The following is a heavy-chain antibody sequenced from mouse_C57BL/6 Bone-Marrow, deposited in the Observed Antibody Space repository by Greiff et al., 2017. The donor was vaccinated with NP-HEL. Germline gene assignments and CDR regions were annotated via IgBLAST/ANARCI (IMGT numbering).Heavy chain of an antibody. D-gene: IGHD1-1*01. Sequence: EVQLQESGAELVRPGASVKLSCTASGFNIKDDYMHWVKQRPEQGLEWIGWIDPENGDTEYASKFQGKATITADTSSNTAYLQLSSLTSEDTAVYYCTTGYYYGFDVWGTGTTVTVSS. V-gene: IGHV14-4*01. CDR2: IDPENGDT. J-gene: IGHJ1*03. CDR3: TTGYYYGFDV. CDR1: GFNIKDDY.